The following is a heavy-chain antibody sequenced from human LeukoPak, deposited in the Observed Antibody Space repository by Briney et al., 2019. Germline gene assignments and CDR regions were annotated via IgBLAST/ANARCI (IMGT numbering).Heavy chain of an antibody. CDR2: IYYIGST. Sequence: PSETLSLTCTVSGDSVSSGDYYWTWIRQPPGKGLEWLGYIYYIGSTYYNPSLKSRISISLDTSKNQFSLNLTSVTAADTAVYYCARECWRNSGYTYWGQGTLVTVSS. V-gene: IGHV4-30-4*01. CDR1: GDSVSSGDYY. J-gene: IGHJ4*02. CDR3: ARECWRNSGYTY. D-gene: IGHD5-12*01.